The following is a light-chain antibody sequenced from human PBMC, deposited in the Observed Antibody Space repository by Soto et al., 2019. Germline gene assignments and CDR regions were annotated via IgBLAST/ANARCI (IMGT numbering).Light chain of an antibody. CDR2: GNS. V-gene: IGLV1-40*01. Sequence: QAVVTQPPSVSGAPGQRVTISCTGSSSNIGAGYDVHWYQQLPGTAPKLLIYGNSNRPSGVPDRFSGSKSGTSASLAITGLQAEDEADYYCQCYDSSLSGYVFGTGTKVTVL. J-gene: IGLJ1*01. CDR3: QCYDSSLSGYV. CDR1: SSNIGAGYD.